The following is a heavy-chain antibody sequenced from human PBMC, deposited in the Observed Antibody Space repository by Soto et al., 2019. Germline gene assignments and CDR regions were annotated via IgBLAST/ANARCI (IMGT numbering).Heavy chain of an antibody. J-gene: IGHJ5*02. CDR1: GFTFSSYA. V-gene: IGHV3-23*01. CDR2: ISGSGGST. D-gene: IGHD4-17*01. Sequence: PGGSLRLSCAASGFTFSSYAMSWVRQAPGKGLEWVSAISGSGGSTSYADSVKGRFTISRDNSKNTLYVQMNSLRAEDTALYYCASHSSYGDYVYGHNWFDPWGQGTLVTVSS. CDR3: ASHSSYGDYVYGHNWFDP.